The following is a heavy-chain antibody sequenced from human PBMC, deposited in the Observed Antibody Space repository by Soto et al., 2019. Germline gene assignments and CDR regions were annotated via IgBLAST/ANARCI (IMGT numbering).Heavy chain of an antibody. D-gene: IGHD1-7*01. J-gene: IGHJ5*02. CDR2: IYYSGST. CDR1: GGSISSGGYY. V-gene: IGHV4-31*03. Sequence: TLSLTCTVSGGSISSGGYYWSWIRQHPGKGLEWIGYIYYSGSTYYNPSLKSRVTISVDTSKNQFSLKLSSVTAADTAVYYCARDRKTGTHPGWFDPWGQGTLVTVSS. CDR3: ARDRKTGTHPGWFDP.